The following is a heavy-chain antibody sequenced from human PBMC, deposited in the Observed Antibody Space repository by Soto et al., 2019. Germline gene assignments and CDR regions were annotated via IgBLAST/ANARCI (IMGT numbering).Heavy chain of an antibody. D-gene: IGHD1-26*01. V-gene: IGHV1-58*01. J-gene: IGHJ4*02. Sequence: SVKVSCKASGFTFTSSAVQWVRQARGQRLEWIGWIVVGSGNTNYAQKFQERVTITRDMSTSTAYMELSSLRSGDTAVYYCAAVLYSGSYYGDYWGQGTLVTVPQ. CDR3: AAVLYSGSYYGDY. CDR2: IVVGSGNT. CDR1: GFTFTSSA.